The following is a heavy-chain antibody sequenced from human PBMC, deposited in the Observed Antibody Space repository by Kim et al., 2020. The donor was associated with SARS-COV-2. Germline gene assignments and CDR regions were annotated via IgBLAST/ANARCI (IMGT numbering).Heavy chain of an antibody. CDR3: AKDWSLGAADYYFDY. D-gene: IGHD6-13*01. V-gene: IGHV3-30*18. CDR2: ISDDGNDK. J-gene: IGHJ4*02. CDR1: GFTFSSYG. Sequence: GGSLRLSWAASGFTFSSYGMHWVRQAPGKGLQWVAVISDDGNDKHHADSVKGRFTISRDNSKNTLYLQMNSLRAEDTAVYYCAKDWSLGAADYYFDYWGQGALVTVSS.